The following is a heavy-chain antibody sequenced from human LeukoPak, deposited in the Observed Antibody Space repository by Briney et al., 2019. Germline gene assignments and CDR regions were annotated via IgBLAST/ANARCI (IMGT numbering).Heavy chain of an antibody. J-gene: IGHJ5*02. CDR3: AQSLGSSNWIGNWFDP. CDR2: IYYTGRT. Sequence: PSETLSLTCTVSGGSISSSSHSWGWIRQPPGKELEWTGSIYYTGRTYYNPSLKSRVTISVDTSKNQFSLKLSSVTAADTAVYYCAQSLGSSNWIGNWFDPWGQGTLVTASS. V-gene: IGHV4-39*01. CDR1: GGSISSSSHS. D-gene: IGHD6-13*01.